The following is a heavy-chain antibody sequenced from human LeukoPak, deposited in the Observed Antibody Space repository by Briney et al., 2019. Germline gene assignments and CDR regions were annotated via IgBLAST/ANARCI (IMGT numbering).Heavy chain of an antibody. CDR1: GFTFSSYW. D-gene: IGHD2-21*02. J-gene: IGHJ4*02. CDR3: ARGHNSRAGVTDCCPLDF. V-gene: IGHV3-7*01. CDR2: IKQDGSEK. Sequence: GGSLRLSCAASGFTFSSYWMSWVRQAPGKGLEWVANIKQDGSEKYYVDSVKGRFTISRDNAKNSLYLQMNSLRAEDTAAYYCARGHNSRAGVTDCCPLDFWGQGTLVTVSS.